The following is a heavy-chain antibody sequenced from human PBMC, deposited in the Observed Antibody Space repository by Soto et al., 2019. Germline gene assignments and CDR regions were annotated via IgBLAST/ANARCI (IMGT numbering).Heavy chain of an antibody. CDR3: ASETSGGSHYYYYYGMDV. J-gene: IGHJ6*02. CDR1: GGTFSSYA. D-gene: IGHD1-26*01. Sequence: QVQLVQSGAEVKKPGSSVKVSCKASGGTFSSYAISWVRQAPGQGLEWMGGIIPIFGTANYAQKFQGRVTSTADESTSTAYMELSSLRSEDTAVYYCASETSGGSHYYYYYGMDVWGQGTTVTVSS. V-gene: IGHV1-69*01. CDR2: IIPIFGTA.